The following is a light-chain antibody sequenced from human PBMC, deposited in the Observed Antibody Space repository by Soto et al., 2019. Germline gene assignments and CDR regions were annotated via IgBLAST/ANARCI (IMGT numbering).Light chain of an antibody. V-gene: IGLV2-14*01. CDR2: AVS. CDR3: SSYTSDSSYV. Sequence: QSALAQPSSVSGSLGQSITISCTGTSSDVGLYDYVSWYQQHPGKAPQLMIYAVSNRPSGVYNRFSASKSGNTASLFISGLQAEDEADYYCSSYTSDSSYVFGSGTKVTVL. CDR1: SSDVGLYDY. J-gene: IGLJ1*01.